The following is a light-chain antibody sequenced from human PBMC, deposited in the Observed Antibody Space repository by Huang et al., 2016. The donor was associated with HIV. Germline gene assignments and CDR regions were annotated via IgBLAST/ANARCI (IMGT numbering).Light chain of an antibody. CDR1: QSLLHSNGHNY. CDR3: MQGLQTWT. J-gene: IGKJ1*01. V-gene: IGKV2-28*01. Sequence: DIVMVQSPASLSVTPGESASITCRSSQSLLHSNGHNYLDVYWQKPGQSPQLLIYLGSTRASGVPDRFSGSGSGTDFTLRINRVEAGDVGVYYCMQGLQTWTFGQGTKVEI. CDR2: LGS.